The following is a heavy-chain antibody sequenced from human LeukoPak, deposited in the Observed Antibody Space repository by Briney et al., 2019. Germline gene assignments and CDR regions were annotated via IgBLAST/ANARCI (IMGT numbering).Heavy chain of an antibody. J-gene: IGHJ3*02. CDR3: ARDSGSLGELSHACDAFDI. CDR2: INHSGST. Sequence: PSETLSLTCAVYGGSFSGYYWSWIRQPPGKGLEWIGEINHSGSTNYNPSLKSRVTISVDTSKNQFSLKLSSVTAADTAVYYCARDSGSLGELSHACDAFDIWGQGTMVTVSS. V-gene: IGHV4-34*01. D-gene: IGHD3-16*02. CDR1: GGSFSGYY.